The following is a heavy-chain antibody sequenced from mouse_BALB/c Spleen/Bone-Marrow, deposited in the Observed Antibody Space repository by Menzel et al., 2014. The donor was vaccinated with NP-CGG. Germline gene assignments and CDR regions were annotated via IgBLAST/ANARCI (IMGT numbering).Heavy chain of an antibody. V-gene: IGHV1S81*02. Sequence: QVQLQQPGAELVKPGTSVKLSCKASGYTFTSYYIYWVKQRPGQGLKWIGEINPSNGGTNCNEKFKSKATLTVDKSSSTAYMQLSSLTSEDSAVYYCTRLSLLRGYFDYWGQGTTLTVSS. CDR3: TRLSLLRGYFDY. CDR2: INPSNGGT. D-gene: IGHD1-2*01. CDR1: GYTFTSYY. J-gene: IGHJ2*01.